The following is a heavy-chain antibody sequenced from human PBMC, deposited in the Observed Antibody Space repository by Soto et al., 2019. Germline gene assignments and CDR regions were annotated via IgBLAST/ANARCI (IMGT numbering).Heavy chain of an antibody. CDR3: ARDRDDYGSGNYYNRIAI. CDR1: GGIFSTYA. Sequence: QVQLVQSGAEVKKPGSSVKVSCKASGGIFSTYAISWLRQAPGQGLEWMGGIIPIFGTPNYAQRFQGRVTITADESTSTDYMELSRLRSEDTAVYYCARDRDDYGSGNYYNRIAIWAQGTMFNVS. V-gene: IGHV1-69*01. CDR2: IIPIFGTP. J-gene: IGHJ4*02. D-gene: IGHD3-10*01.